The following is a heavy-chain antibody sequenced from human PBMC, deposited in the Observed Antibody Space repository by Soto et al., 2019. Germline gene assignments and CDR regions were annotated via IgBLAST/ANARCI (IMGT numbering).Heavy chain of an antibody. CDR3: ASLTTVVMGFDY. V-gene: IGHV1-69*02. D-gene: IGHD4-17*01. J-gene: IGHJ4*02. CDR1: GGTFSSYT. CDR2: IIPILGIA. Sequence: QVQLVQSGAEVKKPGSSVKVSCKASGGTFSSYTISWVRQAPGQGLEWMGRIIPILGIANYAQKFQGRVTITADKSTSTAYMELSRLRSEDTAVYYCASLTTVVMGFDYWGQGTLVTVSS.